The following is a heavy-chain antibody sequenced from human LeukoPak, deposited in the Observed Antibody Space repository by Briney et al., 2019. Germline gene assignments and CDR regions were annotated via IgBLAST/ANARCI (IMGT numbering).Heavy chain of an antibody. Sequence: PSETLPLTCAVYGGSFSGYYWNWIRQPPGKGLEWIGEIDHSGSTNYNPSLKSRVTISVDTSKNQFSLKLNSVTAADTAVYYCAGGRVGAIDYWGQGTLVTVSS. V-gene: IGHV4-34*01. CDR1: GGSFSGYY. D-gene: IGHD1-26*01. CDR3: AGGRVGAIDY. CDR2: IDHSGST. J-gene: IGHJ4*02.